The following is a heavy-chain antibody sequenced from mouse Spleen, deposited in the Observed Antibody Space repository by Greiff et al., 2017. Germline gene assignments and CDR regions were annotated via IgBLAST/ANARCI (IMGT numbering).Heavy chain of an antibody. D-gene: IGHD1-2*01. J-gene: IGHJ4*01. CDR3: ARGPTKFITTATAMDY. CDR1: GYTFTSYW. CDR2: INPSSGYT. Sequence: QVQLKESGAELAKPGASVKLSCKASGYTFTSYWMHWVKQRPGQGLEWIGYINPSSGYTKYNQKFKDKATLTADKSSSTAYMQLSSLTYEDSAVYYCARGPTKFITTATAMDYWGQGTSVTVSS. V-gene: IGHV1-7*01.